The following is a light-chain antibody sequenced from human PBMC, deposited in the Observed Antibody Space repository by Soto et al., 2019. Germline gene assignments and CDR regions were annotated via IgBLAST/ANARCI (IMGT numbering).Light chain of an antibody. Sequence: DIQMTQSPSAMSAAVGDSVTITCRASQGIHIYLAWYQQKPGRVPKRLIYAASSLQSGVPSRFSGSGSGTEFTLTISSLQPEDCATYYCLQHNSYPRTCGQGTKVEIK. V-gene: IGKV1-17*03. J-gene: IGKJ1*01. CDR3: LQHNSYPRT. CDR2: AAS. CDR1: QGIHIY.